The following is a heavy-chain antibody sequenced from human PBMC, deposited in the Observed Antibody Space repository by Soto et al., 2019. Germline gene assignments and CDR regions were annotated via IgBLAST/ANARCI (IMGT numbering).Heavy chain of an antibody. V-gene: IGHV3-64*01. CDR2: ISSNGVGT. Sequence: EVQLAESGRGLAQPGGSLRLSCAASGFTLSGYAMDWVRQAPGKGLEYVSGISSNGVGTYYAKSVQGRFTISRDNSKNTVYLQMGSLRPEDMAVYYCARRARPDFYYMDVWGKGTTVTVSS. CDR3: ARRARPDFYYMDV. J-gene: IGHJ6*03. D-gene: IGHD6-6*01. CDR1: GFTLSGYA.